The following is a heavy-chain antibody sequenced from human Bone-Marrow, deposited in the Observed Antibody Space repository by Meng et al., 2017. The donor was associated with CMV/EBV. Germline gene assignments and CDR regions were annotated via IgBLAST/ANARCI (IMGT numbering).Heavy chain of an antibody. CDR3: ARGGARGWYYDSSGYKPPLDY. Sequence: GSLRLSCTVSGGSISSSSYYWGWIRQPPGKGLEWIGSIYYSGSTYYNPSLKSRVTISVDTSKNQFSLKLSSVTAADTAVYYCARGGARGWYYDSSGYKPPLDYWGQGTLVTVSS. D-gene: IGHD3-22*01. V-gene: IGHV4-39*07. CDR2: IYYSGST. CDR1: GGSISSSSYY. J-gene: IGHJ4*02.